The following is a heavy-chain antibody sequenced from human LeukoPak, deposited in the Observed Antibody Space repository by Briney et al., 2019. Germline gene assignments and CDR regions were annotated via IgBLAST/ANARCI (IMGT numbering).Heavy chain of an antibody. CDR1: GFTFSRFW. CDR2: INQDGSEK. V-gene: IGHV3-7*01. Sequence: GGSLRLSCAASGFTFSRFWMRWVRQAPGKALEWVGNINQDGSEKYYVDSVKGRFTISRDNAKNSLYLQMNSLRAEDTAVYYCARDLAYCGGDCYRPFDYWGRRTLVTVSS. D-gene: IGHD2-21*02. CDR3: ARDLAYCGGDCYRPFDY. J-gene: IGHJ4*02.